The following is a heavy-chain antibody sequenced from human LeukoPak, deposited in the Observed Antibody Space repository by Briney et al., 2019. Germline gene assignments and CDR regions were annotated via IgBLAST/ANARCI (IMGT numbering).Heavy chain of an antibody. Sequence: PSETLSLTCTVSGGSIRSSYYYWGWIRQPPGKGLEWIGEINHSGSTNYNPSLKSRVTISVDTSKNQFSLKLSSVTAADTAVYYCARTPRYSSSQRHFDYWGQGTLVTVSS. V-gene: IGHV4-39*07. CDR2: INHSGST. CDR1: GGSIRSSYYY. CDR3: ARTPRYSSSQRHFDY. J-gene: IGHJ4*02. D-gene: IGHD6-13*01.